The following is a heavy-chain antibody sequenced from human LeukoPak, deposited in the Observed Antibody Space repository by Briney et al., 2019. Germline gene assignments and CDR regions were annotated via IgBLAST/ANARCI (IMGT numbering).Heavy chain of an antibody. V-gene: IGHV3-7*05. CDR3: ARGSYDSSSDH. D-gene: IGHD6-6*01. J-gene: IGHJ4*02. CDR1: GFTFSSDW. CDR2: IEQDGSAS. Sequence: VGSLRLSCAASGFTFSSDWMSWARQAPGKRLQWVASIEQDGSASYYVDSVKGRFTISKDNAKNSVYLQMTSLRAEDTAANYCARGSYDSSSDHWGQGTLVTVSS.